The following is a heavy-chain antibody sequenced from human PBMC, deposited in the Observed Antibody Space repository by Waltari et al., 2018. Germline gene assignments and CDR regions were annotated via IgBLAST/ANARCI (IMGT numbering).Heavy chain of an antibody. J-gene: IGHJ5*02. D-gene: IGHD6-25*01. CDR1: CYSISSGYY. V-gene: IGHV4-38-2*02. Sequence: QLQLQESGPERLKPSETLSLTCAVSCYSISSGYYSGWIRQPPGKGLEWIGSIYHSGSNYYNPSLKSRVIISVDTPKTKCSVKMGVVTAADPVVYDCLRDDVARKAAHRWVWLDPWGQGTLVTVSS. CDR2: IYHSGSN. CDR3: LRDDVARKAAHRWVWLDP.